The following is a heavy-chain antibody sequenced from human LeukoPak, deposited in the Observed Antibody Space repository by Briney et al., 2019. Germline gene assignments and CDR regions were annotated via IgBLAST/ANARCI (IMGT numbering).Heavy chain of an antibody. V-gene: IGHV4-61*02. CDR3: AKEDDSSRYRYWYLDY. CDR2: IYTSGST. D-gene: IGHD3-22*01. CDR1: GASISSGNYY. Sequence: SQTLSLTCTVSGASISSGNYYWTWIRQPAGKGLEWIGRIYTSGSTSYNPSLKSRVTISLDTSKNQFSLKLTSVTAADTAIYFCAKEDDSSRYRYWYLDYWGRGTLVTVSS. J-gene: IGHJ2*01.